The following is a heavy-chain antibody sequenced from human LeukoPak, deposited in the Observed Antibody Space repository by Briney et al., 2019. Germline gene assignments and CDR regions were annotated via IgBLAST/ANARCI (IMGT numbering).Heavy chain of an antibody. CDR2: IYTSGST. J-gene: IGHJ6*03. V-gene: IGHV4-4*07. CDR3: ARDSQSGQLVLSDSYYYMDV. D-gene: IGHD6-13*01. Sequence: SETLSLTCTVSGGPISSYYWSWIRQPAGKGLEWIGRIYTSGSTNYNPSLKSRVTMSVDTSKNQFSLKLSSVTAADTAVYYCARDSQSGQLVLSDSYYYMDVWGKGTTVTISS. CDR1: GGPISSYY.